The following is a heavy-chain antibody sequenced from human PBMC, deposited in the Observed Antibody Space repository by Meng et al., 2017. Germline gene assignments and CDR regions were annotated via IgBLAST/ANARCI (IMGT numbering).Heavy chain of an antibody. CDR3: ARDLARCSGGSCYDAFDI. CDR2: ISSSTSTI. Sequence: GGSLRLSCAASGFTFSSYEMNWVRQAAGKGREWVSYISSSTSTIYYADSVKGRVTISRDNTKNSLYLQMNSLRAEDTAVYYCARDLARCSGGSCYDAFDIWGQGTMVTVSS. D-gene: IGHD2-15*01. V-gene: IGHV3-48*03. CDR1: GFTFSSYE. J-gene: IGHJ3*02.